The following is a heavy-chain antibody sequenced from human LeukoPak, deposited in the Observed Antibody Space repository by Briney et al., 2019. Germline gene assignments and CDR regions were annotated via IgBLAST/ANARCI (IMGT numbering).Heavy chain of an antibody. J-gene: IGHJ4*02. D-gene: IGHD7-27*01. CDR3: ARTTGEDY. V-gene: IGHV4-39*07. CDR2: INHSGST. Sequence: SETLSLTCSVSGGSISSNSYYWGWIRQPPGKGLEWIGEINHSGSTNYNPSLKSRVTISVDTSKNQFSLKLSSVTAADTAVYYCARTTGEDYWGQGTLVTVSS. CDR1: GGSISSNSYY.